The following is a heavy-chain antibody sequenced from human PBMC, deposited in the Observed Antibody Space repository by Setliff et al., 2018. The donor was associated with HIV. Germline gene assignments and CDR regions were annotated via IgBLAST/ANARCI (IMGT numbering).Heavy chain of an antibody. V-gene: IGHV4-4*07. CDR2: IFRSGTT. D-gene: IGHD3-10*01. J-gene: IGHJ5*02. CDR1: GGSFGDYH. Sequence: KASETLSLTCTISGGSFGDYHWSWIRQPAGRGLEWIGRIFRSGTTDYKFSLKSRVTISIDTSRNQFSLRLTSVTAEDTAVYYCAGDRHYSGLGSYGPWGPGTLVTVSS. CDR3: AGDRHYSGLGSYGP.